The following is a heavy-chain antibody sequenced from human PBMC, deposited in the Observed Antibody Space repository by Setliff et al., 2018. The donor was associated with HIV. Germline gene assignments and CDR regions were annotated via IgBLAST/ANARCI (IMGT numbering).Heavy chain of an antibody. CDR2: IKQDESEK. J-gene: IGHJ4*02. CDR1: GITFSSYW. D-gene: IGHD3-3*01. V-gene: IGHV3-7*01. Sequence: GGSLRLSCAASGITFSSYWMSWVRQAPGKGLEWVANIKQDESEKYYVDSVKGRFTISRDNAKNSLYLQMHSLRVEDTAIYYCARDYTFWSGHPYYFDYWGQGTLVTVSS. CDR3: ARDYTFWSGHPYYFDY.